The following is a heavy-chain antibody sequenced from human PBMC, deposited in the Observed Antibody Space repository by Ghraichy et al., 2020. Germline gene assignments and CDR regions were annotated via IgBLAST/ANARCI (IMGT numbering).Heavy chain of an antibody. V-gene: IGHV3-21*01. CDR1: GFTFSAYN. CDR3: ATEWSGDRRGFNY. J-gene: IGHJ4*02. D-gene: IGHD3-10*01. Sequence: GVSLRLSCAASGFTFSAYNMNWVRQAPGKGLEWVSSISSNSRYIYYADSVKGRITISRDNARNSLYVQMNSLRVEDTAMYYCATEWSGDRRGFNYWGQGTMVIVSS. CDR2: ISSNSRYI.